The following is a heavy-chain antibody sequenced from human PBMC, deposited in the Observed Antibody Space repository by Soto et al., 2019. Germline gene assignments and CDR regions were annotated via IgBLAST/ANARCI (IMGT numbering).Heavy chain of an antibody. V-gene: IGHV3-74*01. Sequence: GGSLRLSCAASGFTCSSYWMHWVRQAPGKGLVWVSRVKSDGSSTSYADSVKGRFTISRDNAKNTLYLQMNSLRAEDTAVYYCARDNWNSYWGQGTLVTVSS. CDR2: VKSDGSST. J-gene: IGHJ4*02. CDR3: ARDNWNSY. CDR1: GFTCSSYW. D-gene: IGHD1-1*01.